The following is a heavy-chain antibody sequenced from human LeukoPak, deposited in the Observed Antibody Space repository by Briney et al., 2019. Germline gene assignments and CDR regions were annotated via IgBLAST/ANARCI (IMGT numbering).Heavy chain of an antibody. Sequence: SETLSLTCAVSGYSISSGYYWGWLRRPPGKGLEWIASIYHTGTTYYNPSLKSRVTISLDTSKNQFSLKLSSVTAADTAVYYCGRDLGGSGSYYYEWGQGTLVTVSS. J-gene: IGHJ4*02. CDR2: IYHTGTT. CDR1: GYSISSGYY. D-gene: IGHD3-10*01. V-gene: IGHV4-38-2*02. CDR3: GRDLGGSGSYYYE.